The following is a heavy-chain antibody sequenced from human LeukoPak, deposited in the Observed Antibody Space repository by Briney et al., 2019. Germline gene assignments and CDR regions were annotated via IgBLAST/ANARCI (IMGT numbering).Heavy chain of an antibody. J-gene: IGHJ4*02. CDR2: ISGSGIST. D-gene: IGHD1-26*01. CDR3: ARAQWEQQFDY. V-gene: IGHV3-23*01. CDR1: GFTFSDYG. Sequence: GGSLRLSCAAAGFTFSDYGMNWVRQAPGKGLEWVSGISGSGISTYYADSVKGRFTISRDNSRNTLYLQMNSLRAEDTAVYYCARAQWEQQFDYWGQGTLVTVSS.